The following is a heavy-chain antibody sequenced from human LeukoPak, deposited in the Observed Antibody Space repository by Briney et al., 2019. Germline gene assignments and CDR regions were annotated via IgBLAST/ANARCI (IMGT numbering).Heavy chain of an antibody. Sequence: GGSLRLFCAASGFTFSSYAMHWVRQAPGKGLEWVAVISYDGSNKYYADSVKGRFTISRDNSKNTLYLQMNSLRAEDTAVYYCARDRLTYQPLRGLAYWGQGTLVTVSS. V-gene: IGHV3-30-3*01. CDR1: GFTFSSYA. D-gene: IGHD3-16*01. CDR2: ISYDGSNK. J-gene: IGHJ4*02. CDR3: ARDRLTYQPLRGLAY.